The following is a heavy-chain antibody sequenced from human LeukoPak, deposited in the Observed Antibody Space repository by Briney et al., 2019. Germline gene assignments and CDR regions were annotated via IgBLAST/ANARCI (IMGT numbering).Heavy chain of an antibody. D-gene: IGHD3-9*01. Sequence: WGSLRLSCAASGLDFGDYGMHWVRQAPGKGLEWIAFLRYDGSNKYYADSVKGRFTISRDNSKDSLYLQMNSLRVDDTAVYYCAKDIDLLTGYPNWFDPWGQGTLVTVSS. CDR1: GLDFGDYG. V-gene: IGHV3-30*02. J-gene: IGHJ5*02. CDR3: AKDIDLLTGYPNWFDP. CDR2: LRYDGSNK.